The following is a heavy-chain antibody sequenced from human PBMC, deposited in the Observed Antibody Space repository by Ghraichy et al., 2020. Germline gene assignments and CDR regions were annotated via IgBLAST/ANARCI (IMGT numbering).Heavy chain of an antibody. CDR1: GGSFSGYY. CDR3: ARDHGYYGSGSYYNNWFDP. J-gene: IGHJ5*02. D-gene: IGHD3-10*01. V-gene: IGHV4-34*01. Sequence: SETLSLTCAVYGGSFSGYYWSWIRQPPGKGLEWIGEINHSGSTNYNPSLKSRVTISVDTSKNQFSLKLSSVTAADTAVYYCARDHGYYGSGSYYNNWFDPWGQGTLVTVSS. CDR2: INHSGST.